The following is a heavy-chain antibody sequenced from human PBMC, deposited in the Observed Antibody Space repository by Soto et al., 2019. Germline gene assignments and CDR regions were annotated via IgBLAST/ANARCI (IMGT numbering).Heavy chain of an antibody. D-gene: IGHD2-15*01. J-gene: IGHJ4*02. CDR2: IYYSGST. V-gene: IGHV4-31*03. CDR1: GGSISSGGYY. Sequence: QVQLQESGPGLVKPSQTLSLTCTVSGGSISSGGYYWSWIRQHPGKGLEWIGYIYYSGSTYYNPSLKSRVTISVDTSKNQFSLKLSSVTAADTAVYYCARVRYYCSGGSCYRYYFDYWGQGTLVTVSS. CDR3: ARVRYYCSGGSCYRYYFDY.